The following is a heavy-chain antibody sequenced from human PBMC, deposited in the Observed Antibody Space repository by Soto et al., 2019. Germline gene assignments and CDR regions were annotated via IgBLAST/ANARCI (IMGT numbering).Heavy chain of an antibody. V-gene: IGHV3-74*01. CDR2: INSDGSST. D-gene: IGHD6-19*01. CDR3: ARSRSGWNYYYGMDV. Sequence: GGSLRLSCAASGFTFSSYWMHWVRQAPGKGLVWVSRINSDGSSTSYADSVKGRFTISRDNAKNTLYLQMNSLRAEDTAVYYCARSRSGWNYYYGMDVWGQGTTVTVSS. J-gene: IGHJ6*02. CDR1: GFTFSSYW.